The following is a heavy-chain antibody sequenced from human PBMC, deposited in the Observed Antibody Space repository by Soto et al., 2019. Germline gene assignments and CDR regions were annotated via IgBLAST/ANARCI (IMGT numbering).Heavy chain of an antibody. J-gene: IGHJ4*02. V-gene: IGHV4-31*03. Sequence: TLSHTCTVSGGSSISGGYYWSWIRQHPGKGLEWIGYIYYSGSTYYNPSLKSRVTISVDTSKNQFSLKLSSVTAADTAVYYCARGTIFGVVIIDYWGQGTLVTVSS. CDR2: IYYSGST. CDR1: GGSSISGGYY. D-gene: IGHD3-3*01. CDR3: ARGTIFGVVIIDY.